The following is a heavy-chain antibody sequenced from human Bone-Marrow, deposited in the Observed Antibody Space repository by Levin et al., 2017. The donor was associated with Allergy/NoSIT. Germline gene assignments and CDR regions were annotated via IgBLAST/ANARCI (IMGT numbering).Heavy chain of an antibody. V-gene: IGHV1-2*06. CDR2: INPNSGVT. Sequence: AASVKVSCKASGYMFTGYYIHWVRQAPGQGLEWMGRINPNSGVTNYAQQFQDRVTMTRDTSITTAYMELSSLRSDDTAVYFCAREHAPDFDRFDYWGQGTLVTVSS. J-gene: IGHJ4*02. CDR1: GYMFTGYY. D-gene: IGHD3-9*01. CDR3: AREHAPDFDRFDY.